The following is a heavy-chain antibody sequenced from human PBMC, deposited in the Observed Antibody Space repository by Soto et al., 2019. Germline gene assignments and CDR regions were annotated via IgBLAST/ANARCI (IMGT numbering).Heavy chain of an antibody. J-gene: IGHJ4*02. D-gene: IGHD3-3*01. CDR3: AKTPYDFWSSGQYLFDH. CDR2: ISGSGGTT. V-gene: IGHV3-23*01. CDR1: GFSFASHA. Sequence: GGSLRLSCTVSGFSFASHAMSWVRQAPGKGLECVSGISGSGGTTFYADSVKGRFTISRDNSKKTLYLQMDSLRAEDTAIYYCAKTPYDFWSSGQYLFDHWGQGTLVTVSS.